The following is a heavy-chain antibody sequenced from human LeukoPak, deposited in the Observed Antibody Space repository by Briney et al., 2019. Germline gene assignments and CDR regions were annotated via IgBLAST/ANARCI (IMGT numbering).Heavy chain of an antibody. J-gene: IGHJ4*02. CDR2: IYYSGST. CDR3: ARGGYDILTGNFDY. D-gene: IGHD3-9*01. CDR1: GGSISSYY. V-gene: IGHV4-59*01. Sequence: SETLSLTCTVSGGSISSYYWSWIRQPPGKGLEWIGYIYYSGSTNYNPSLKSRVTISVDTSKNQFSLKLSSVTAADTAVYYCARGGYDILTGNFDYWGQETLVTVSS.